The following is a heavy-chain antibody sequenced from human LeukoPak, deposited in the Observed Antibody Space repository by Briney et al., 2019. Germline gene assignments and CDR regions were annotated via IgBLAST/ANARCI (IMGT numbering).Heavy chain of an antibody. CDR1: GGTFSSYA. D-gene: IGHD5-24*01. CDR3: QTRDGYNLDY. Sequence: ASVKVSCKASGGTFSSYAISWMRQAPGQGLEWMGGIIPIFGTANYAQKFQGRVTITADESTSTAYMELSSLRSEDTAVYYCQTRDGYNLDYWGQGTLVTVSS. V-gene: IGHV1-69*01. CDR2: IIPIFGTA. J-gene: IGHJ4*02.